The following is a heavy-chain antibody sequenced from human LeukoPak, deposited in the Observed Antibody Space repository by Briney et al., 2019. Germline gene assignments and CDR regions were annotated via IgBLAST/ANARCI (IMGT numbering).Heavy chain of an antibody. CDR1: GFTFSNYG. J-gene: IGHJ4*02. CDR3: AKFDYGGNSFLTDY. V-gene: IGHV3-30*18. D-gene: IGHD4-23*01. CDR2: ISHDGSNN. Sequence: GGSLRLSCAASGFTFSNYGMHWVRQAPGKGLEWVVVISHDGSNNNYADSVKGRFTISRDNSKNTLYLQMNSLRAEDTAVYYCAKFDYGGNSFLTDYWGQGTLVTVSS.